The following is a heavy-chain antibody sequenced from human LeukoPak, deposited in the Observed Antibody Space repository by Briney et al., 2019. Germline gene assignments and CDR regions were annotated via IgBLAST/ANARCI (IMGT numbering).Heavy chain of an antibody. D-gene: IGHD6-19*01. CDR2: ISDSGGNT. CDR3: ARDRSSGWYSGLLDY. V-gene: IGHV3-23*01. CDR1: GLTVNTYV. J-gene: IGHJ4*02. Sequence: PGGSLRLSCAASGLTVNTYVTNWVRQAPGKGLEWVSSISDSGGNTYSADSVKGRFTISRDNSKNTLYLQMNSLRAEDTAVYYCARDRSSGWYSGLLDYWGQGTLVSVSS.